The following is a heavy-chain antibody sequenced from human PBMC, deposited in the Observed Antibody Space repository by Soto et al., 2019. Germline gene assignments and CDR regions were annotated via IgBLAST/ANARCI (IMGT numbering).Heavy chain of an antibody. CDR3: ARQYYFGSGSYYNPPLDF. J-gene: IGHJ4*02. Sequence: TLSLTCTVSGGSISSGGYYWSWIRQHPGKGLEWIGYIYYSGSTYYNPSLKSPVTISVDTAKNQFSLKLSSVTAADTAVYYCARQYYFGSGSYYNPPLDFWGQGTLVTVSS. D-gene: IGHD3-10*01. CDR1: GGSISSGGYY. V-gene: IGHV4-31*01. CDR2: IYYSGST.